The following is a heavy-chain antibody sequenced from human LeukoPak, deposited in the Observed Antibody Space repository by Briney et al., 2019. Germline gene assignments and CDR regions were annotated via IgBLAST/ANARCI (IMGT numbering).Heavy chain of an antibody. CDR1: GGSISSSSYY. CDR3: ARRVSWYDAFDI. J-gene: IGHJ3*02. V-gene: IGHV4-39*01. D-gene: IGHD6-13*01. Sequence: SETLSLTCTVSGGSISSSSYYWGWIRQPPGKGLEWIGSIYYSGSTYFNPSLKSRVTISVDTFKNQFSLKLSSVTAADTAVYYCARRVSWYDAFDIWGQGTMVTVSS. CDR2: IYYSGST.